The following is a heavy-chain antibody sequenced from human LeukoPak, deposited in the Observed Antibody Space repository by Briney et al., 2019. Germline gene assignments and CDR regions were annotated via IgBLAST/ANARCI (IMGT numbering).Heavy chain of an antibody. CDR2: IYYSGST. CDR1: GGSLSSYY. Sequence: SETLSLTCTVSGGSLSSYYWSWIRQPPGKGLEWIGYIYYSGSTNYNPSLKSRVNISVDTSKNQFSLKLSSVTAADTAVYYCARDGSAAGMDYWGQGTLVTVSS. V-gene: IGHV4-59*01. CDR3: ARDGSAAGMDY. J-gene: IGHJ4*02. D-gene: IGHD6-13*01.